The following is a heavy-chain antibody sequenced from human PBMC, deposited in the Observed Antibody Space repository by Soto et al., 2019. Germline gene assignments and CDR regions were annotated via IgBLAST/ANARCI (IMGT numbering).Heavy chain of an antibody. Sequence: QITLRESGPTLVEPTQTLTLTCTFSGFSLSTSGVGVGWIRQPPGKALDWLALIYWDGDIRYSASLKSRLTITQDTAKTQVVLTITNMDPVDTATYYCAHTLPEKWPVGFDWWGQGTLVTVSS. J-gene: IGHJ4*02. CDR2: IYWDGDI. CDR3: AHTLPEKWPVGFDW. D-gene: IGHD5-12*01. CDR1: GFSLSTSGVG. V-gene: IGHV2-5*02.